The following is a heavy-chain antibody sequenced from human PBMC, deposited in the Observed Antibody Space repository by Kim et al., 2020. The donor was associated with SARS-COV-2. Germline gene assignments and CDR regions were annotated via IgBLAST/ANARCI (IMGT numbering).Heavy chain of an antibody. V-gene: IGHV3-23*01. Sequence: GGSLRLSCAASGFTFSSYVMSWVRQTPGKGLEWVSGIGGSGGSTYYADSVKGRFTISRDNSKNTLYLQLNSLRAEDTALYYCAKRGIDRCSGASCYSPDYWGQGTLVTVSS. CDR3: AKRGIDRCSGASCYSPDY. CDR2: IGGSGGST. J-gene: IGHJ4*02. CDR1: GFTFSSYV. D-gene: IGHD2-15*01.